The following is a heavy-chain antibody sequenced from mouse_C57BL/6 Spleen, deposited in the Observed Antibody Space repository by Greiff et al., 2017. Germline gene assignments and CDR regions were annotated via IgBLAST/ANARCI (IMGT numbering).Heavy chain of an antibody. D-gene: IGHD1-1*01. J-gene: IGHJ2*01. CDR3: ARRTVVAIDY. CDR2: IYPGGGYT. CDR1: GYTFTNYW. V-gene: IGHV1-63*01. Sequence: QVQLQQSGAELVRPGTSVKMSCKASGYTFTNYWIGWAKQRPGHGLEWIGDIYPGGGYTNYNEKFKGKATLTADKSSSTAHMQFSSLTSEDSAIYYCARRTVVAIDYWGQGTTLTVSS.